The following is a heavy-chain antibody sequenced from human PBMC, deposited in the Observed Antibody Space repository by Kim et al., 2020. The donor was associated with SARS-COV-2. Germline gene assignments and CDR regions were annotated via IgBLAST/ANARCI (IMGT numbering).Heavy chain of an antibody. CDR3: ARRYVYYDILTGYRYPPFFDY. CDR1: GYSFTSYW. D-gene: IGHD3-9*01. J-gene: IGHJ4*02. CDR2: IDPSDSYT. Sequence: GDSLKISCKGSGYSFTSYWISWVRQMPGKGLEWMGRIDPSDSYTNYSPSFQGHVTISADKSISTAYLQWSSLKASDTAMYYCARRYVYYDILTGYRYPPFFDYWGQGTLVTVSS. V-gene: IGHV5-10-1*01.